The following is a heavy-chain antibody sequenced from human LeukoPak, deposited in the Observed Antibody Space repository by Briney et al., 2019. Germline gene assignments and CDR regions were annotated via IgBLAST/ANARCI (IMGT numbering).Heavy chain of an antibody. CDR2: IYYSGST. V-gene: IGHV4-39*07. CDR3: ARDHGVVVRQYDAFDI. J-gene: IGHJ3*02. CDR1: GGSISSSSYY. D-gene: IGHD2-15*01. Sequence: SETLSLTCTVSGGSISSSSYYWGWIRQPPGKGLEWIGSIYYSGSTYYNPSLKSRVTISVDTSKNQFSLKLSSVTAADTAVYYCARDHGVVVRQYDAFDIWGQGTMVTVSS.